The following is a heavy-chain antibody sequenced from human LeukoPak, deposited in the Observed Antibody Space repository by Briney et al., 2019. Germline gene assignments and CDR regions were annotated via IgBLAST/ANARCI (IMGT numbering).Heavy chain of an antibody. V-gene: IGHV1-46*01. CDR1: GYTFTSYY. CDR3: ARNYDSSGYSGHFFEN. D-gene: IGHD3-22*01. Sequence: ASVKVSCKASGYTFTSYYMHWVRQAPGQGLEWMGIINPTGGSTNYAQKFQGRVTMTRDTSTSTVYMELSSLRSEDTAVYYCARNYDSSGYSGHFFENWGQGTLVTVSS. J-gene: IGHJ4*02. CDR2: INPTGGST.